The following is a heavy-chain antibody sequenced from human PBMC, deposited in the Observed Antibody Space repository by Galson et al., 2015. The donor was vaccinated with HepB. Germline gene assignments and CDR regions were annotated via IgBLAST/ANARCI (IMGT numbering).Heavy chain of an antibody. CDR3: ARGPLLWFGESYFDY. CDR2: IYSGGST. CDR1: GFTVSSNY. Sequence: SLRLSCAASGFTVSSNYMSWVRQAPGKGLEWVSVIYSGGSTYYADSVKGRFTISRDNSKNTLYLQMNSLRAEDTAVYYCARGPLLWFGESYFDYWGQGTLVTVSS. J-gene: IGHJ4*02. V-gene: IGHV3-66*01. D-gene: IGHD3-10*01.